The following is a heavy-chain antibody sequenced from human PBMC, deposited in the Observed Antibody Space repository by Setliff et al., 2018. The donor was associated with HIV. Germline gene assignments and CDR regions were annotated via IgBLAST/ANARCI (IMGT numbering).Heavy chain of an antibody. V-gene: IGHV4-34*01. CDR3: ARGLNYYGSGSYLPLGY. J-gene: IGHJ4*02. CDR2: IDHSGNI. Sequence: TLSLTCAVYGGAFNDYYWTWIRQPPGKGPEWIGEIDHSGNIKYHASLKSRVTISKDKSKNQISLKLRSVTAADTSVYYCARGLNYYGSGSYLPLGYWGQGTLVTVSS. CDR1: GGAFNDYY. D-gene: IGHD3-10*01.